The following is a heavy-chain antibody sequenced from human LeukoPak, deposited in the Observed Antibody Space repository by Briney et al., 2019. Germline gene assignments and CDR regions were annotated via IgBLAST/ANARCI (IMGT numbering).Heavy chain of an antibody. Sequence: QPGGSLRLSCAASGFTFSSYAVSWVRQAPGKGLEWVSAISGSGGSTYYADSVKGRFTISRDNSKNTLYLQMNSLRAEDTAVYYCAKANRIAARNPQYFQHWGQGTLVTVSS. CDR1: GFTFSSYA. CDR3: AKANRIAARNPQYFQH. CDR2: ISGSGGST. D-gene: IGHD6-6*01. J-gene: IGHJ1*01. V-gene: IGHV3-23*01.